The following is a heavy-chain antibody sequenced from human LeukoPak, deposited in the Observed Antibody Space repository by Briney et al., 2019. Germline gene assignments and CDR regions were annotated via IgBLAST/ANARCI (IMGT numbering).Heavy chain of an antibody. D-gene: IGHD3-10*01. CDR1: GGSFSGYY. CDR2: INHSGST. Sequence: PSETLSLTCAVYGGSFSGYYWSWIRQPPGKGLEWIGEINHSGSTNYNPSPKSRVTISVDTSKNQLSLKLSSVTAADTAVYYCARGRPLRFGELVYYFDYWGQGTLVTVSS. J-gene: IGHJ4*02. CDR3: ARGRPLRFGELVYYFDY. V-gene: IGHV4-34*01.